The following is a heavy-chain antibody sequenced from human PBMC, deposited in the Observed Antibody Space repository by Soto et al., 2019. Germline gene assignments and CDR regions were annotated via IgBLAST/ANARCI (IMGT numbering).Heavy chain of an antibody. CDR2: ISWDGGST. V-gene: IGHV3-43*01. J-gene: IGHJ6*02. D-gene: IGHD6-13*01. CDR3: ASQLVRGVYYYYGMDV. Sequence: EVQLVESGGVVVQPGGSLRLSCAASGFTFDDYTMHWVRQAPGKGLEWVSLISWDGGSTYYADSVKGRFTISRDNSKNSLYLQMNSLRTEDTALYYGASQLVRGVYYYYGMDVWGQGTTVTVSS. CDR1: GFTFDDYT.